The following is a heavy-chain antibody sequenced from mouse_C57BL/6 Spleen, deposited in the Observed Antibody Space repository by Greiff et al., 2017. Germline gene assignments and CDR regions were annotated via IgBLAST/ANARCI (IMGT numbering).Heavy chain of an antibody. CDR2: IYPSDSET. CDR3: ARGAYYSNGGAWFAY. Sequence: VQLQQPGAELVRPGSSVKLSCKASGYTFTSYWMDWVKQRPGQGLEWIGNIYPSDSETHYNQKFKDKATLTVDKSSSTAYMQLSSLTSEDSAVYYCARGAYYSNGGAWFAYWGQGTLVTVSA. D-gene: IGHD2-5*01. J-gene: IGHJ3*01. CDR1: GYTFTSYW. V-gene: IGHV1-61*01.